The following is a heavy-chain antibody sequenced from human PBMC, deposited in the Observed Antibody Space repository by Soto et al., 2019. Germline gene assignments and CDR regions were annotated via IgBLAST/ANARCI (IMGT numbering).Heavy chain of an antibody. Sequence: SETLSPTCAVSSGSSSSTNWWRWVRQPPGKGREGRGEIYHSGSTNYNPSLKSRVTISVDKSKNQFSLKLSSVTAADTAVYYCARFGVRMTTVSAGWFDLWGKGTLVTVSS. CDR1: SGSSSSTNW. J-gene: IGHJ5*02. D-gene: IGHD4-4*01. CDR2: IYHSGST. CDR3: ARFGVRMTTVSAGWFDL. V-gene: IGHV4-4*02.